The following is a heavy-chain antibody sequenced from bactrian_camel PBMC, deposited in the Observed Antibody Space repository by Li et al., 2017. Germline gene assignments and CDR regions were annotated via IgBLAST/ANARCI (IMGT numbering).Heavy chain of an antibody. Sequence: HVQLVESGGGSVQAGGSLTLSCAASGNTNGPYSMGWYRQTPENGCESVSSIGNDGSTYYVVSVKGRFTISQDIAKNTIYLRMDNLRAEDTAVYYCAADEGPKFPEPCSVAADTFEWGRGTQVTVS. CDR2: IGNDGST. CDR3: AADEGPKFPEPCSVAADTFE. V-gene: IGHV3S55*01. CDR1: GNTNGPYS. J-gene: IGHJ4*01. D-gene: IGHD2*01.